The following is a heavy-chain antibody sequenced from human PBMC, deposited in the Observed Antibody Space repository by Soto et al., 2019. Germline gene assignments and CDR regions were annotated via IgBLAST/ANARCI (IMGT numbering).Heavy chain of an antibody. D-gene: IGHD2-15*01. CDR3: AKDGTLGYCSGGSCYGEDYYYYMDV. V-gene: IGHV3-9*01. CDR2: ISWNSGSI. J-gene: IGHJ6*03. Sequence: EVQLVESGGGLVQPGRSLRLSCAASGFTFDDYAMHWVRQAPGKGLEWVSGISWNSGSIGYADSVKGRFTISRDNAKNSLYLQMNSLRAEDTALYYCAKDGTLGYCSGGSCYGEDYYYYMDVWGKGTTVTVSS. CDR1: GFTFDDYA.